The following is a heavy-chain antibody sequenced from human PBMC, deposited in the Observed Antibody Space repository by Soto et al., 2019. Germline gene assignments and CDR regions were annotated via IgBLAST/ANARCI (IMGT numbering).Heavy chain of an antibody. V-gene: IGHV5-51*01. CDR3: ARLRATRDGHTGSAY. D-gene: IGHD3-10*01. Sequence: PGESLKISCKGSGYTFSNYWIGWVRQMPGKGLEWMGIIYAGDSDTRYSPSFQGQVTFSVDKSISAAYLEWGNLKASDTAMYYCARLRATRDGHTGSAYRGQRTLVTVSS. CDR2: IYAGDSDT. CDR1: GYTFSNYW. J-gene: IGHJ1*01.